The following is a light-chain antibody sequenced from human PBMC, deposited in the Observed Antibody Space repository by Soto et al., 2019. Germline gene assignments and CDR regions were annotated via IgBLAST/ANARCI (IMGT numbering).Light chain of an antibody. CDR1: QSVNGN. V-gene: IGKV3-15*01. J-gene: IGKJ3*01. CDR3: QQYNNWLFT. CDR2: DAS. Sequence: EIVMTQSPATLSVSPGERATLSCRASQSVNGNLAWYQQKPGQAPRLLIYDASTRPTGIPARFSGSGSGTDFTLTISSLQSEDFAVYYCQQYNNWLFTFGPGTKVDIK.